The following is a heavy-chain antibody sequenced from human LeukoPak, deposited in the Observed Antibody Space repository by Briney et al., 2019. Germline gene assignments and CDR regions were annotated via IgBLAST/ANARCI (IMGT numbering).Heavy chain of an antibody. Sequence: PSETLSLTCTVSGGSISSYYWSWIRQPPGKGLEWIGYIYYSGSTNYNPSLKSRVTISVDTSKNQFSLKLSSVTAADTAVYYCARWVPPKRYNWNDGWFDPWGQGTLVTVYS. CDR1: GGSISSYY. CDR3: ARWVPPKRYNWNDGWFDP. V-gene: IGHV4-59*01. J-gene: IGHJ5*02. D-gene: IGHD1-20*01. CDR2: IYYSGST.